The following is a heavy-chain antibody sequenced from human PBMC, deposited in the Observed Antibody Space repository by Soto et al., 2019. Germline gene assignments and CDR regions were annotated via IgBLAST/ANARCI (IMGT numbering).Heavy chain of an antibody. D-gene: IGHD2-21*02. V-gene: IGHV3-23*01. Sequence: GGSLRLSCAASGFTFSSYAMSWVRQAPGKGLEWVSAISGSGGSTYYADSVKGRLTISRDNSKNTLYLQMNSLRAEDTAVYYCAKGIIVVVTAHRNDAFDIWGQGTMVTVSS. CDR3: AKGIIVVVTAHRNDAFDI. J-gene: IGHJ3*02. CDR1: GFTFSSYA. CDR2: ISGSGGST.